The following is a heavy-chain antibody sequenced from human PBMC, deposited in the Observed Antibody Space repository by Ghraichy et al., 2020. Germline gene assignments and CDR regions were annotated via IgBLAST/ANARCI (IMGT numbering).Heavy chain of an antibody. D-gene: IGHD5-12*01. CDR3: AKVGNARVATPHYMDV. Sequence: GSLRLSCAASGFTFSSYAMSWVRQAPGKGLEWVSAISGSGGSTYYADSVKGRFTISRDNSKNTLYLQMNSLRAEDTAVYYCAKVGNARVATPHYMDVWGKGTTVTVSS. V-gene: IGHV3-23*01. CDR1: GFTFSSYA. J-gene: IGHJ6*03. CDR2: ISGSGGST.